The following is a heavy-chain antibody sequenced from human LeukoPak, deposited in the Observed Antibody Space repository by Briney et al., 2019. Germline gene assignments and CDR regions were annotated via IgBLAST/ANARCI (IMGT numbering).Heavy chain of an antibody. D-gene: IGHD3-10*01. V-gene: IGHV3-74*01. J-gene: IGHJ4*02. CDR1: GFTFSTYW. Sequence: GGSLRLSCAASGFTFSTYWMHWVRQAPGTGLVWVSLINSDGNSTNYADSVKGRFTISRDNAKNTLYLQMNSLRAEDTDVYYCATAVQAVTIFGYCGQGTLVPVSS. CDR3: ATAVQAVTIFGY. CDR2: INSDGNST.